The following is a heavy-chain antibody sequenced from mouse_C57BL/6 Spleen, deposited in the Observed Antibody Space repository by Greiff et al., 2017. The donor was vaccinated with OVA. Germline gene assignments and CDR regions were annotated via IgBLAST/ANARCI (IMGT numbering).Heavy chain of an antibody. D-gene: IGHD2-4*01. J-gene: IGHJ2*01. Sequence: EVQVVESGPVLVKPGASVKMSCKASGYTFTDYYMNWVKQSHGKSLEWIGVINPYNGGTSYNQKFKGKATLTVDKSSSTAYMELNSLTSEDSAVYYCARGNYDYGDYWGQGTTLTVSS. V-gene: IGHV1-19*01. CDR2: INPYNGGT. CDR1: GYTFTDYY. CDR3: ARGNYDYGDY.